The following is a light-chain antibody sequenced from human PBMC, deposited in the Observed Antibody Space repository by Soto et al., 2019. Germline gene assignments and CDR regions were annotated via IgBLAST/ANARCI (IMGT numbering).Light chain of an antibody. Sequence: QSVLTQPASVSGSPGQSITISCTGTNSDVGGYSYVSWYQQHPGKAPELMIYEVSHRPSGVSNRFSGSKSDNTASLTISGLQDEDEADYYCSSYTSLSTLYVLGTGNKVTVL. CDR1: NSDVGGYSY. CDR2: EVS. V-gene: IGLV2-14*01. J-gene: IGLJ1*01. CDR3: SSYTSLSTLYV.